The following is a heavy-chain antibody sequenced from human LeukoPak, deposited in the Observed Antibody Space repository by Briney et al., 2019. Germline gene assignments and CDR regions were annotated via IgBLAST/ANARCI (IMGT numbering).Heavy chain of an antibody. CDR2: IYYSGST. CDR3: ARPQGSGYNNWFDP. Sequence: PSETLSLTCPVSGGSISSYYWSWIRQPPGKGLEWIGYIYYSGSTNYNPSLKSRVTISVDTSKNQFSLKLSSVTAADTAVYYCARPQGSGYNNWFDPWGQGTLVTVSS. V-gene: IGHV4-59*01. J-gene: IGHJ5*02. CDR1: GGSISSYY. D-gene: IGHD3-22*01.